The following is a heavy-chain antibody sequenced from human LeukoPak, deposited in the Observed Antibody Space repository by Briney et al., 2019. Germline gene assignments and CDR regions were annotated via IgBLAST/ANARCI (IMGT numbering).Heavy chain of an antibody. CDR1: GFTFSSYD. J-gene: IGHJ4*02. CDR3: AKDLYDIFIFDS. Sequence: GGSLRLSCAASGFTFSSYDMSCVRQAPGKGLEWVSAISGSGRSTYYADSVKGRYTISRDNSKKTLYLQMNSLRAEDTAVYYCAKDLYDIFIFDSWGQGTLVTVSS. V-gene: IGHV3-23*01. D-gene: IGHD3-9*01. CDR2: ISGSGRST.